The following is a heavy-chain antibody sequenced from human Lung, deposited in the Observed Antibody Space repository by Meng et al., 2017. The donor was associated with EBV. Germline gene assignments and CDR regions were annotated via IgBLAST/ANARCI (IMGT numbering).Heavy chain of an antibody. J-gene: IGHJ4*02. CDR3: ARESPDRSIDY. Sequence: QVQLVQFGAEVKKPGSSVKVSCQSSGDTFSSYYTSWVRQAPGQGLEWMGGIIPILGTPNYAQKFQGRVTITADESSSTVYMELSSLKSGDTAVYYCARESPDRSIDYWGQGTLVTVSS. CDR2: IIPILGTP. V-gene: IGHV1-69*01. D-gene: IGHD5/OR15-5a*01. CDR1: GDTFSSYY.